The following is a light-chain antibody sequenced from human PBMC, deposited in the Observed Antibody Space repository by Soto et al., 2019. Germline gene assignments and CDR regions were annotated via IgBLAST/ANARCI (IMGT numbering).Light chain of an antibody. CDR1: QTVANNY. CDR2: ATS. CDR3: QQYGTSPQT. V-gene: IGKV3-20*01. J-gene: IGKJ2*01. Sequence: EIVLTQSPDSLPLSPGERATLSCMASQTVANNYFAWYQQRPGQPPSLLIYATSSRATGIPDRFSGSGSGTDFTLTISRLEPEDFAVYFCQQYGTSPQTFGQGTRLEMK.